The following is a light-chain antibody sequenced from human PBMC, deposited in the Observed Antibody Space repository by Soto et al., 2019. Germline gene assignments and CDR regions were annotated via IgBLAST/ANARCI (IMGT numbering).Light chain of an antibody. CDR1: SNDIGGYNY. CDR2: EVT. CDR3: SSYEGGDNVL. J-gene: IGLJ2*01. V-gene: IGLV2-8*01. Sequence: SALTQPPSASGSPGQSVTMSCTGTSNDIGGYNYVSWYQQHPGKAPKLIIYEVTKRPSGVPDRFSGSKSGNTASLTVSGLQAEDEADYYCSSYEGGDNVLFAGGTKLTVL.